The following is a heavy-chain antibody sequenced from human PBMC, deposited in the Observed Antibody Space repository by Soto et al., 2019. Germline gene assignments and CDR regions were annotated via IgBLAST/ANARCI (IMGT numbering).Heavy chain of an antibody. CDR3: ARRRPGQRWPFDF. J-gene: IGHJ4*02. D-gene: IGHD4-17*01. V-gene: IGHV4-39*01. CDR2: IFHSCST. CDR1: GGSIDNSPYY. Sequence: SETLSLTSTFSGGSIDNSPYYSGCNRQPPARVLEWFAAIFHSCSTYSNTSLMSPFPIPVDTSKNQHFLKLTSVTATDTAAYYWARRRPGQRWPFDFWGRGTLVTVCS.